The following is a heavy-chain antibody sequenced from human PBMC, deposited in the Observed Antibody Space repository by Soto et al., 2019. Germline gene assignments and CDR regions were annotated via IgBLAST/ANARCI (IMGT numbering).Heavy chain of an antibody. CDR3: ARVSGYYDSSGYYSSDAFDI. CDR2: IYHSGST. Sequence: SETLSLTCAVSGGSISSGGYSWSWIRQPPGKGLEWIGYIYHSGSTYYNPSLKSRVTISEDRSKNQFSLKLSSVTAADTALYYCARVSGYYDSSGYYSSDAFDIWGQGTMVT. V-gene: IGHV4-30-2*01. J-gene: IGHJ3*02. CDR1: GGSISSGGYS. D-gene: IGHD3-22*01.